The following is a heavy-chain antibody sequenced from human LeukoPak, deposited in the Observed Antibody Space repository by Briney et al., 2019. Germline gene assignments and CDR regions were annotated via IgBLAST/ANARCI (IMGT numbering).Heavy chain of an antibody. Sequence: GGSLRLSCAASGFTFSSFGMHWVRQAPGKGLEWVALIWYDGSNKYYADSVKGRFTISRDNSKNTLYLQVNSLRAEDTAMYYCAKDLGYSYGYVDYWGQGALVTVSS. CDR1: GFTFSSFG. J-gene: IGHJ4*02. V-gene: IGHV3-30*02. CDR3: AKDLGYSYGYVDY. CDR2: IWYDGSNK. D-gene: IGHD5-18*01.